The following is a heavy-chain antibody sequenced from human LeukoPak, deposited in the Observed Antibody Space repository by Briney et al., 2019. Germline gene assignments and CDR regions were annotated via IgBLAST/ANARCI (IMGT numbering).Heavy chain of an antibody. Sequence: GGSLRLSCAASGFTFSSYSMNWVRQAPGRGLEWVSYISSSSSTIYYADPVKGRFTISRDHAKNSLYLQMNSLRAEDTAVYYCAREGFGSLGWTLYYFDYWGQGTLVTVSS. V-gene: IGHV3-48*01. J-gene: IGHJ4*02. CDR3: AREGFGSLGWTLYYFDY. D-gene: IGHD3-10*01. CDR2: ISSSSSTI. CDR1: GFTFSSYS.